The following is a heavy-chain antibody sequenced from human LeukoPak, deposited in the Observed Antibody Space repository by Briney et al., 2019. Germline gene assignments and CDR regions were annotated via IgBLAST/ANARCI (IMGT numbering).Heavy chain of an antibody. Sequence: ASVKVSCKASGYTFTGYYMHWVRQAPGQGLEWMGWINPNSGGTNYAQKFQGRVTMTRDTSISTAYMELSRLRFDDTAVYYCARENAIAATYDYWGQGTLVTVSS. J-gene: IGHJ4*02. D-gene: IGHD6-25*01. CDR3: ARENAIAATYDY. CDR2: INPNSGGT. V-gene: IGHV1-2*02. CDR1: GYTFTGYY.